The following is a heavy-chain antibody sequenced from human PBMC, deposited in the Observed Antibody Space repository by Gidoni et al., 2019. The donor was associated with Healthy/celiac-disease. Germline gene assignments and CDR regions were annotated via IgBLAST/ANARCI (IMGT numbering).Heavy chain of an antibody. V-gene: IGHV1-69*01. Sequence: QVQLVQSGAEVKKPGSSVKVSCKASGGTFSRYAISWVRQTPGQGLEGMGGIIPIFGTANYAQKFQGRVTMTADESTSTAYMELSSLRSEDTAVYYCARGTVVVPEHPIAAAGPFYYYYYGMDVWGQGTTVTVSS. CDR1: GGTFSRYA. J-gene: IGHJ6*02. CDR3: ARGTVVVPEHPIAAAGPFYYYYYGMDV. D-gene: IGHD6-13*01. CDR2: IIPIFGTA.